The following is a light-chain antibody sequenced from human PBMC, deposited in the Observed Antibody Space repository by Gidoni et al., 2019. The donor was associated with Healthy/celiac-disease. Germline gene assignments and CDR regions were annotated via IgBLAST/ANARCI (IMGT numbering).Light chain of an antibody. Sequence: SYKLTQPPSVSVSPGQTARITCSGDALPKQYAYWYQQKTGQAPGLVIYKDSERPSGIPERFSGASSGTTVTLTISGVQAEDEADYYCQSADSSGTYVVFGGGTKLTVL. CDR1: ALPKQY. CDR2: KDS. J-gene: IGLJ2*01. CDR3: QSADSSGTYVV. V-gene: IGLV3-25*03.